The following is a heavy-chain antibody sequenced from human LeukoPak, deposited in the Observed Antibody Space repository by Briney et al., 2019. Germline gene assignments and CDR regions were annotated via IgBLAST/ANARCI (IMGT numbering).Heavy chain of an antibody. Sequence: SETLSLTCTVSGGSISSYYWSWIRQPPGKGLEWIGYIYYSGSTNYNPSLKSRVTISVDTSKNQFSLKLSSVTAADTAVYYCARFVVVVAATSAAFDIWGQGTMVTVSS. CDR2: IYYSGST. V-gene: IGHV4-59*08. J-gene: IGHJ3*02. CDR1: GGSISSYY. D-gene: IGHD2-15*01. CDR3: ARFVVVVAATSAAFDI.